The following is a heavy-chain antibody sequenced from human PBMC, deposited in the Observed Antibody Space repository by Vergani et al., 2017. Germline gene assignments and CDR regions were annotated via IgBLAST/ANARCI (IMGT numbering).Heavy chain of an antibody. Sequence: QVQLVQSGAEVKKPGSSVKVSCKASGGTFSSYTISWVRQAPGQGLEWMGRIIPILGIANYAQKFQGRVTITADKSTSTADMELSSLRSEDTAVYYCARDLEMASTFDYWGQGTLVTVSS. CDR1: GGTFSSYT. V-gene: IGHV1-69*08. J-gene: IGHJ4*02. CDR3: ARDLEMASTFDY. CDR2: IIPILGIA. D-gene: IGHD5-24*01.